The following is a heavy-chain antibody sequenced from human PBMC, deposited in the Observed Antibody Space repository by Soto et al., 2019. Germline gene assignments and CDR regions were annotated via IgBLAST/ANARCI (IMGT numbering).Heavy chain of an antibody. Sequence: GGSLRLSCAASGFTFSSCAMGWVRQAPGKGLEWVSDIIDSGGSAYYADSVKGRFTISRDNSKNTAYLQMSSLRPEDTAVYYCVKGEYYYDGSAYYPFDYWGQGRMVTVSS. CDR1: GFTFSSCA. CDR2: IIDSGGSA. V-gene: IGHV3-23*01. CDR3: VKGEYYYDGSAYYPFDY. J-gene: IGHJ4*02. D-gene: IGHD3-22*01.